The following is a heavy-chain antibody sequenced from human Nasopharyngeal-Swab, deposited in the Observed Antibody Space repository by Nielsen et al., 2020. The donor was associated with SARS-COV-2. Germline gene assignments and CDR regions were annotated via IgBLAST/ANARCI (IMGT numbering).Heavy chain of an antibody. CDR2: TRKRGNTYAT. D-gene: IGHD1-26*01. J-gene: IGHJ4*02. Sequence: WIPQPPGKGLEWVGRTRKRGNTYATEYAASVKGRFTISRVDSRNSLYLHMSGLTTEDTAVYYCSRWEGGAYFDYWGQGTLVTVSS. CDR3: SRWEGGAYFDY. V-gene: IGHV3-72*01.